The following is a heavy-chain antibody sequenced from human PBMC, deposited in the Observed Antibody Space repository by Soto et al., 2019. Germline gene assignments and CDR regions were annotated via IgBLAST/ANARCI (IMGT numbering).Heavy chain of an antibody. Sequence: SETLSLTCTVSGDSLSSGGHYWSWIRQHPGKGLEWIGHIYDSVNTYYSPSLRSRVTISADISKNQFSLNLRSVTAADTAVYYCARVDHRGYFAILTDYWGQGTLVTVSS. D-gene: IGHD3-9*01. V-gene: IGHV4-31*03. CDR1: GDSLSSGGHY. CDR2: IYDSVNT. J-gene: IGHJ4*02. CDR3: ARVDHRGYFAILTDY.